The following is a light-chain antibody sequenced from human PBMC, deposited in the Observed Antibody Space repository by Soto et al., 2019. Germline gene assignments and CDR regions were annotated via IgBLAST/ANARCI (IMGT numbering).Light chain of an antibody. CDR3: QKYNSAPRT. CDR2: AAS. V-gene: IGKV1-27*01. Sequence: DIQMTQSPSSLSASVGDRVTITCRASQGISNYLAWYQQKPGKVPKLLIYAASTLKSGVPSRFSGSGSGTDFTLTISSLQPEDVATYYCQKYNSAPRTFGPGNKVDIK. CDR1: QGISNY. J-gene: IGKJ3*01.